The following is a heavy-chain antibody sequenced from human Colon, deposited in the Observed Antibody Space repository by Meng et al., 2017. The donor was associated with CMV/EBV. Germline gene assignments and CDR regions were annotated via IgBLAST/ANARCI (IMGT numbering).Heavy chain of an antibody. D-gene: IGHD2-2*01. J-gene: IGHJ5*02. CDR1: GGTLSNYD. CDR3: ARGASGPRVPAAIGWFDP. CDR2: IIPFSGMA. V-gene: IGHV1-69*05. Sequence: VKVSCKASGGTLSNYDISWLRQVPGQGLEWVGGIIPFSGMADYAPKFQGRVTITTDESTNTGYMQLSSLRYEDTAIYYCARGASGPRVPAAIGWFDPWGQGTLVTVSS.